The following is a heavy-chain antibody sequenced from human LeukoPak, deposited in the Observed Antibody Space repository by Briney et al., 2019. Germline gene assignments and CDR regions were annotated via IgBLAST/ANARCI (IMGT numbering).Heavy chain of an antibody. CDR3: ARGYCSSTSCYAVDY. V-gene: IGHV4-59*01. CDR2: IYYSGST. D-gene: IGHD2-2*01. CDR1: SGSISSYY. Sequence: SETLSLTCTVSSGSISSYYWSWIRQPPGKGLEWIGYIYYSGSTNYNPSLKSRVTISVDTSRNQFSLKLSSVTAADTAVYYCARGYCSSTSCYAVDYWGQGTLVTVSS. J-gene: IGHJ4*02.